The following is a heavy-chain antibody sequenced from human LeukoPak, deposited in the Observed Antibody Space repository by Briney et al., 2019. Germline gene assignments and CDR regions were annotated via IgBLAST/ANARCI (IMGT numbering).Heavy chain of an antibody. J-gene: IGHJ3*02. CDR3: ARVSAIAAAGNIFDM. Sequence: SGTLSLTCAVSGGSISSSNWWNWVRQPPGKGLAWIGAIYHGGSTNYNPSLKSRVTISVDKSKNQFSLKLTSVTAADTAVYYCARVSAIAAAGNIFDMWGQGTMVTVSS. CDR2: IYHGGST. D-gene: IGHD6-13*01. V-gene: IGHV4-4*02. CDR1: GGSISSSNW.